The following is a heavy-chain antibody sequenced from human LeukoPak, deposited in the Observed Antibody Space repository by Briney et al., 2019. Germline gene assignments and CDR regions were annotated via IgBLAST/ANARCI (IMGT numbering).Heavy chain of an antibody. CDR1: G. Sequence: GMHWVRXAPGKGLEWVAVIWYDGSNKYYADSVKGRFTISRDNSKNTLYLQMNSLRAEDTAVYYCARDQSSSSPYYFDYWGQGTLVTVSS. D-gene: IGHD6-6*01. CDR3: ARDQSSSSPYYFDY. V-gene: IGHV3-33*01. J-gene: IGHJ4*02. CDR2: IWYDGSNK.